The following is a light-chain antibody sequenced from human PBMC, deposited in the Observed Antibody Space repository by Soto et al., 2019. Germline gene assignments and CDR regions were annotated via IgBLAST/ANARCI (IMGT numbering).Light chain of an antibody. CDR3: QQYNNWRPIT. V-gene: IGKV3-15*01. CDR1: QSVSTD. Sequence: EIVMTQSPATLSVSPGERASLSCRASQSVSTDLAWYQQKPAQAPRLLIYGASTRATGIPARFSGGGSGTEFTLTISSLQSADFAVYYCQQYNNWRPITFGGGTKVEMK. CDR2: GAS. J-gene: IGKJ4*01.